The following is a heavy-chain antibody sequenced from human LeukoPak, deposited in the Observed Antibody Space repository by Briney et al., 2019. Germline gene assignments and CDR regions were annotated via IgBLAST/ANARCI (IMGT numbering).Heavy chain of an antibody. Sequence: ASVKVSCKASGGTFSSYAISWVRQAPGKGLEWMGGFDPEDGETIYAQKFQGRVTMTEDTSTDTAYMELSSLRSEDTAVYYCATGHMTRFDYWGQGTLVTVSS. CDR2: FDPEDGET. V-gene: IGHV1-24*01. CDR1: GGTFSSYA. J-gene: IGHJ4*02. D-gene: IGHD4-11*01. CDR3: ATGHMTRFDY.